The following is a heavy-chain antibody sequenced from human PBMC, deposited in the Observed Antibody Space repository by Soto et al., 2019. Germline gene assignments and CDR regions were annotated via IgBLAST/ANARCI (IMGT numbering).Heavy chain of an antibody. CDR2: IIPIFGTS. CDR3: ARGVRTGFYGMDV. Sequence: QVQLVQSGAEVKKPGSSVKVSCKASGGTLSNYALSWVRQAPGQGLEWVGGIIPIFGTSNSAQNFQGRVTITADESTSTAYMELSSLRSEDTAVYYCARGVRTGFYGMDVWGQGTTVTVSS. D-gene: IGHD3-10*01. J-gene: IGHJ6*02. CDR1: GGTLSNYA. V-gene: IGHV1-69*01.